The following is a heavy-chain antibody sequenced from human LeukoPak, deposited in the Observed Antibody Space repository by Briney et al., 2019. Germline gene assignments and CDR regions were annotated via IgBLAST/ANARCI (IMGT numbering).Heavy chain of an antibody. CDR3: ARDTRGYSGSYWESYDYYYMDV. Sequence: NAGGSLRLSCVASGFTFSSYSMNWVRQAPGKGLEWVSSISSSSSYIYYADSVKGRFTISRDNAKNSLYLQMNSLRAEDTAVYYCARDTRGYSGSYWESYDYYYMDVWGKGTTVTVSS. J-gene: IGHJ6*03. D-gene: IGHD1-26*01. CDR1: GFTFSSYS. V-gene: IGHV3-21*01. CDR2: ISSSSSYI.